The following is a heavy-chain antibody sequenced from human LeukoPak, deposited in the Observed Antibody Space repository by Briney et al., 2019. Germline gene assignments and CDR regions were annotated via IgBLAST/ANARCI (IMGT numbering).Heavy chain of an antibody. D-gene: IGHD5-12*01. CDR3: ARHHDVGGYRGDPLDY. CDR2: IKEDGSEK. V-gene: IGHV3-7*01. Sequence: PGGSLRLSCAASGFTFSSYWMSWVRQAPGKGLEWVANIKEDGSEKYYVDSVKGRFTISRDNAKNSLYLQMNSLRAEDTAVYYCARHHDVGGYRGDPLDYWGQGTLVTVSS. CDR1: GFTFSSYW. J-gene: IGHJ4*02.